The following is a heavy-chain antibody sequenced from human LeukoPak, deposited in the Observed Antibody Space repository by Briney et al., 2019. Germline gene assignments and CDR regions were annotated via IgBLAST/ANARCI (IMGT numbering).Heavy chain of an antibody. CDR1: GYTFTGYY. CDR2: INPNSGGT. J-gene: IGHJ5*02. Sequence: ASVKVSCKASGYTFTGYYMHWVRQAPGQGLEWMGWINPNSGGTNYAQKFQGRVTMTRDTSISTAYMELSRLTSDDTDVYCCARDQGGDYVWGSYHWGQGTLVTVSS. D-gene: IGHD3-16*01. CDR3: ARDQGGDYVWGSYH. V-gene: IGHV1-2*02.